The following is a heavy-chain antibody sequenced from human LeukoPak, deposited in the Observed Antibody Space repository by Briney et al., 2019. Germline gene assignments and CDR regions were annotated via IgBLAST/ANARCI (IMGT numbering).Heavy chain of an antibody. J-gene: IGHJ4*02. Sequence: QSGGALRLSCAASGFTFSCYWMNWVRQAPGKGLEWVSYISSSGSTRYYADSVKGRFTISRDNAKNSLYLQMNSLRAEDTAVYYCARVQTTVTTLDYWGQGTLVTVSS. V-gene: IGHV3-48*04. CDR2: ISSSGSTR. D-gene: IGHD4-17*01. CDR3: ARVQTTVTTLDY. CDR1: GFTFSCYW.